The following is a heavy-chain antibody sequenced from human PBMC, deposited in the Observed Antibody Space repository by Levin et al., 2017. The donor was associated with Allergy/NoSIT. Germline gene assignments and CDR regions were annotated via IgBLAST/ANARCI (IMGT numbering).Heavy chain of an antibody. D-gene: IGHD6-19*01. CDR3: ARDRVVAGSGTYYDYGMAV. CDR2: IYYSGST. Sequence: SQTLSLTCFVSGGSISSYHWSWIRQPPGKGLEWIGYIYYSGSTNYNPSLKSRVTISVDTSKNQFSLTLNSVTAADTAVYYCARDRVVAGSGTYYDYGMAVWGQGTTVTVSS. V-gene: IGHV4-59*01. CDR1: GGSISSYH. J-gene: IGHJ6*02.